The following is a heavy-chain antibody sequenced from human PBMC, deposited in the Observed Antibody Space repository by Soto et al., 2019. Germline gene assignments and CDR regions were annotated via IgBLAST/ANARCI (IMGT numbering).Heavy chain of an antibody. D-gene: IGHD2-2*01. V-gene: IGHV3-23*01. CDR1: GFTFSSYA. Sequence: EVQLLESGGGLVQPGGSLRLSCAASGFTFSSYAMSWVRQAPGKGLEWVSAISGSGGSTYYADSVKGRFTISRDNSKNTMYLQMNSLRAEDTAVYYCARGDCSSTSCPDLRPYYMDVLGKGTTVTVSS. CDR3: ARGDCSSTSCPDLRPYYMDV. CDR2: ISGSGGST. J-gene: IGHJ6*03.